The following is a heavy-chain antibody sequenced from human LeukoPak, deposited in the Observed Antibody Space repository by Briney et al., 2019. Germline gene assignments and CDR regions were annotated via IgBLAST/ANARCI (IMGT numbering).Heavy chain of an antibody. V-gene: IGHV3-33*01. CDR3: ARDQRSWYFDL. J-gene: IGHJ2*01. Sequence: GGSLRLSCAAPGFTFSDYGMHWVRQAPGKGLEWVAVIWHDGRNKAHADSEKGRFTISRDNSKNTLYLQMNTLRAEDTVVYYCARDQRSWYFDLWGRGTLVPVSS. CDR1: GFTFSDYG. CDR2: IWHDGRNK.